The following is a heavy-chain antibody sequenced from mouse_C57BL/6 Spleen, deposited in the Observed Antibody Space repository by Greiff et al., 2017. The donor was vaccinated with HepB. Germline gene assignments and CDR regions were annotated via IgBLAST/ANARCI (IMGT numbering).Heavy chain of an antibody. D-gene: IGHD1-1*01. CDR3: ARALLD. CDR1: GYAFTNYL. CDR2: INPGSGGT. V-gene: IGHV1-54*01. J-gene: IGHJ2*01. Sequence: QVQLQQSGAELVRPGTSVKVSCKASGYAFTNYLIEWVKQRPGQGLEWIGVINPGSGGTNYNEKFKGKATLTADKSASTAYMQLSSLTSADSAVYFCARALLDWGQGTTLTVSS.